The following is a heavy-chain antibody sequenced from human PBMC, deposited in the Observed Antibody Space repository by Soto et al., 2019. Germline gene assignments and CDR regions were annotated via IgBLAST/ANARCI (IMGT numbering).Heavy chain of an antibody. D-gene: IGHD3-16*01. V-gene: IGHV1-18*01. CDR1: GYIFVNYG. J-gene: IGHJ6*02. CDR3: VTVDNYVTPTPQDV. Sequence: QVQLVQSGDEVKKPGASVKVSCKASGYIFVNYGIAWVRQAPGQGLEWMGWISPYTGNTHSATKVQGRLTMTTDTSTSTGYMDLGSLTSDDTAVYYCVTVDNYVTPTPQDVWGHGTTVTVSS. CDR2: ISPYTGNT.